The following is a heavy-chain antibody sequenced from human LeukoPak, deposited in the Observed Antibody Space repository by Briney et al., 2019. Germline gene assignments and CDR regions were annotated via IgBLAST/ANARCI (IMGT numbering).Heavy chain of an antibody. D-gene: IGHD2-15*01. J-gene: IGHJ4*02. CDR2: ISGSGGTI. V-gene: IGHV3-23*01. CDR3: AKVNNPSGQTYFDY. CDR1: GFTFSSYG. Sequence: PGGSLRLSCAAFGFTFSSYGMRWVRQAPGKGLEWVSAISGSGGTIYYADSVKGRFTISRDNSKNTLYLQMNSLRAEDTAVYYCAKVNNPSGQTYFDYWVQGTLVTVSS.